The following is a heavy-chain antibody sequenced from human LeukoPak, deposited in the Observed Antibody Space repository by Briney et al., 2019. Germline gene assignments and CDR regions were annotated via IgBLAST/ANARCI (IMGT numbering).Heavy chain of an antibody. J-gene: IGHJ4*02. V-gene: IGHV3-23*01. CDR3: AKAPVTSCRGAFCYPFDY. Sequence: GGSLRLSCAASGFTFSSYSMSWVRQAPGKGLEWVSAMSSSDDGRYYAASVRGRFTISRDTSRSTLYLQMNSLRAEDAAVYYCAKAPVTSCRGAFCYPFDYWGQGTLVTVSS. D-gene: IGHD2-15*01. CDR1: GFTFSSYS. CDR2: MSSSDDGR.